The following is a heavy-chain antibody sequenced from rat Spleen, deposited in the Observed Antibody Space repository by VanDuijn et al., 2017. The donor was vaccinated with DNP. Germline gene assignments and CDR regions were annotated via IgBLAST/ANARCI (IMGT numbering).Heavy chain of an antibody. CDR1: GFIFRDHN. CDR2: ITYDGTDT. Sequence: EVQLVESGGGLVQPGRSLKLSCAASGFIFRDHNMAWVRQAPKKGLEWVATITYDGTDTYYRDSVKGRFIISRDNAKSTLYLQMNSLRSEDTATYYCTREDWVLDYWGQGVMVTVSS. J-gene: IGHJ2*01. D-gene: IGHD5-1*01. CDR3: TREDWVLDY. V-gene: IGHV5-7*01.